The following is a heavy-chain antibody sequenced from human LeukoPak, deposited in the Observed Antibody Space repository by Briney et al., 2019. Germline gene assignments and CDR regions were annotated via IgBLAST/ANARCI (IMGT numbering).Heavy chain of an antibody. J-gene: IGHJ4*02. CDR2: ISGSDYST. V-gene: IGHV3-23*01. CDR1: GFTFSSYA. CDR3: AKVDSGNYYYFDY. D-gene: IGHD1-26*01. Sequence: GGSLRLSCVVSGFTFSSYAMSWVRQAPGKGLEWVSVISGSDYSTYYADSVKGRFTIFRDNSKNTLYMQMNSLRVEDTAIYYCAKVDSGNYYYFDYWGQGTLVTVSS.